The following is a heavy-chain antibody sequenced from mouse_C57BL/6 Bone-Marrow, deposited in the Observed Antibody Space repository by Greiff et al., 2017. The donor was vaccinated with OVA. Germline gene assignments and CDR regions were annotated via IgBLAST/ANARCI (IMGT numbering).Heavy chain of an antibody. CDR3: AKRNWDWYFDV. CDR1: GFSLTSYG. Sequence: VQLVESGPGLVQPSQRLSITCTVSGFSLTSYGVHWVRQSPGKGLEWLGVIWRGGSTDYNAAFMSRLSITKDNSKSQVFFKMNSLQADDTAIYYCAKRNWDWYFDVWGTGTTVTVSS. D-gene: IGHD4-1*01. V-gene: IGHV2-5*01. CDR2: IWRGGST. J-gene: IGHJ1*03.